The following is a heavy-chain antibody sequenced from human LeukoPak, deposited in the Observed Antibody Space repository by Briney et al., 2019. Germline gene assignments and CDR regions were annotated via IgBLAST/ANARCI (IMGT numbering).Heavy chain of an antibody. CDR3: TRDIDYGDYLPLGCD. V-gene: IGHV3-7*01. Sequence: GGSLRLSCAASGFTFSSYWMSWARQAPGRGLQWVAIIKQDGSEKYYVDSVKGRFTISRDNAKNSLYLQMNSLRAEDTAVYYCTRDIDYGDYLPLGCDWGQGTLVTVSS. CDR2: IKQDGSEK. CDR1: GFTFSSYW. D-gene: IGHD4-17*01. J-gene: IGHJ4*02.